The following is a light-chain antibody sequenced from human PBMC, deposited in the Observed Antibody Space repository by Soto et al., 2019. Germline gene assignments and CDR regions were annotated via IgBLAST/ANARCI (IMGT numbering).Light chain of an antibody. CDR2: DVN. Sequence: QSALTQAPSASGSPGQSVTISCTGTGGDVGGYNYVSWYQQHPGKVPRLIIYDVNKRPSGVPDRFSGSKSDNTASLTVSGLQAEDEADYYCSSYAGFNNYVFGTGTKLTVL. CDR1: GGDVGGYNY. CDR3: SSYAGFNNYV. V-gene: IGLV2-8*01. J-gene: IGLJ1*01.